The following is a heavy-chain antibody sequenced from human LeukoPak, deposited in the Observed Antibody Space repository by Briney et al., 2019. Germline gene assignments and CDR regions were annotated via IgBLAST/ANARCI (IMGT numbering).Heavy chain of an antibody. V-gene: IGHV1-2*02. D-gene: IGHD2-2*01. J-gene: IGHJ4*02. CDR1: GYTFTDYY. CDR2: INPNDGDT. Sequence: ASVKVSCMASGYTFTDYYMHWVRQPPGQGFEWMGWINPNDGDTNYAQKFQGRATMTRDTSISTAHMEVSRVRSDDTAVYYCARANFLYCSSTTCLFDYWGQGTLVTVSS. CDR3: ARANFLYCSSTTCLFDY.